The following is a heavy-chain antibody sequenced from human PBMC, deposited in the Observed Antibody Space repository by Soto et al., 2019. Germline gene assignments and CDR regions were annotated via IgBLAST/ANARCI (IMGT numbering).Heavy chain of an antibody. V-gene: IGHV1-3*01. CDR3: ARYWDALDM. Sequence: ASVKVSCKASGYTFSNFAMHWVRQAPGQRLEWMGWINAGNAKTKYSQKFQGRVTITSDTSASTAYMELSSLRSEDTAVYYCARYWDALDMWGQGTLVTVSS. CDR2: INAGNAKT. J-gene: IGHJ3*02. CDR1: GYTFSNFA. D-gene: IGHD2-8*02.